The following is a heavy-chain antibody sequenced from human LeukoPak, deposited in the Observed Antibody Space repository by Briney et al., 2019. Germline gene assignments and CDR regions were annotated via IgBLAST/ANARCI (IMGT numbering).Heavy chain of an antibody. V-gene: IGHV6-1*01. CDR2: TYYRSQWYN. J-gene: IGHJ4*02. CDR1: GDSVSSNSAA. D-gene: IGHD6-19*01. Sequence: SQTLSLTCAISGDSVSSNSAAWNWIRQSPSRGLEWLGRTYYRSQWYNDYAVSVKSRITIHPDTSKTQFSPQLNSVTPEDTAVYYCARAVSDSSGLDYWGQGTLVTVSS. CDR3: ARAVSDSSGLDY.